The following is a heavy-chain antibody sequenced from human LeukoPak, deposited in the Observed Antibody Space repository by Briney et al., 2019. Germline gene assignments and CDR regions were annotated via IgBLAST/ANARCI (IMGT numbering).Heavy chain of an antibody. CDR3: ARGATYRLLGWFDP. J-gene: IGHJ5*02. Sequence: GASVKVSCKASGYTFTSYDINWVRQATGQGLEWMGWMNPNSGNTGYAQKFQGRVTITRNTSISTAYMELSSLRSEDTAVYYCARGATYRLLGWFDPWGQGTLVTVSS. V-gene: IGHV1-8*03. CDR2: MNPNSGNT. D-gene: IGHD3-16*01. CDR1: GYTFTSYD.